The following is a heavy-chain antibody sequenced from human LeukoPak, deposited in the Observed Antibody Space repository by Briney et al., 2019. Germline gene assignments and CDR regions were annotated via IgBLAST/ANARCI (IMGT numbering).Heavy chain of an antibody. J-gene: IGHJ4*02. CDR1: GFTFSTYS. CDR2: IGTARL. CDR3: ARVGSSLERDY. Sequence: GGSLRLSCAASGFTFSTYSMNWVRQAPGKGLEWVSSIGTARLYYAESVKGRFTISRDNAKNSLYLQMNSLRDEDTAVYYCARVGSSLERDYWGQGTLVTVSS. V-gene: IGHV3-21*01. D-gene: IGHD6-13*01.